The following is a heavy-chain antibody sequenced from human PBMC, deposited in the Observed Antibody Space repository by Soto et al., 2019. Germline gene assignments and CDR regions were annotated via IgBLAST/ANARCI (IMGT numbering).Heavy chain of an antibody. J-gene: IGHJ4*02. CDR1: GFTFSSYP. CDR3: VRGTNGWRGMDY. Sequence: GGSLRLSCAPSGFTFSSYPIHWVRQAPGKGPVWVSRITEDGSGTTYADSVKGRFTVTRDNAKNTMYLQMSGLGAEDTAVYHCVRGTNGWRGMDYWGQGTLVNVSS. D-gene: IGHD2-8*01. V-gene: IGHV3-74*01. CDR2: ITEDGSGT.